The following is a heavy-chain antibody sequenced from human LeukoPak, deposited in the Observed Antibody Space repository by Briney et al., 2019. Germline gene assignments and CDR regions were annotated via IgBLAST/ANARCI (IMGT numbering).Heavy chain of an antibody. CDR3: ARYEAVAGVFDS. V-gene: IGHV4-39*01. J-gene: IGHJ4*02. D-gene: IGHD6-19*01. Sequence: SETLSLTCTVSGGSISSSSYYWGWIRQPPGKGLEWIGSIYYSGSTYYNPSLKSRVTISADTSKNQFSLKLSSVTAADTALYYCARYEAVAGVFDSWGQGILVTVSS. CDR1: GGSISSSSYY. CDR2: IYYSGST.